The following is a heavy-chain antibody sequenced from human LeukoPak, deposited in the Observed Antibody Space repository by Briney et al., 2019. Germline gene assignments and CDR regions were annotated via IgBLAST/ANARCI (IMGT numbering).Heavy chain of an antibody. CDR1: SGSISRFH. CDR3: ASDRSGLSFCF. Sequence: PSETLSLTCTVSSGSISRFHWSWIRQPPGKGLEWIGYTSYSGSANYNPSLKSRVTISIDTSKNQFSLKLTSVTAADTAVYYCASDRSGLSFCFWGQGTLVTVSS. V-gene: IGHV4-59*01. CDR2: TSYSGSA. J-gene: IGHJ4*02. D-gene: IGHD3-3*01.